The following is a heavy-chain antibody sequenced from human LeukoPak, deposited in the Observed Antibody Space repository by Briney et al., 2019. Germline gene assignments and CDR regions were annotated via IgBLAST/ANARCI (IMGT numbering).Heavy chain of an antibody. J-gene: IGHJ4*02. CDR1: GFTFSSHW. Sequence: GGSLRLSCAASGFTFSSHWMHWVRQAPGKGLVWVSRIKDDGSHTNYADSVKGRFTISRDNAKNTLSLQMNSLRAEDTAVYYCARGSGITTGIDEWGQGTLVTVSS. CDR3: ARGSGITTGIDE. D-gene: IGHD6-25*01. CDR2: IKDDGSHT. V-gene: IGHV3-74*01.